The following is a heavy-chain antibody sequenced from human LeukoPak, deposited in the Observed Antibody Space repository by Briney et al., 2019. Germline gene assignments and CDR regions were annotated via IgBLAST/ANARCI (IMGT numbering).Heavy chain of an antibody. D-gene: IGHD2-15*01. Sequence: GGSLRLSCAASGFTFSSYAMSWVRQAPGKGLEWVSVISGSGGSTYYADSVKGRFTISRDNSKNTLFLQMNSLRVEDTAVYYCARADSDGTRYLAALDCWGQGTMVTVSS. CDR3: ARADSDGTRYLAALDC. J-gene: IGHJ3*01. CDR1: GFTFSSYA. V-gene: IGHV3-23*01. CDR2: ISGSGGST.